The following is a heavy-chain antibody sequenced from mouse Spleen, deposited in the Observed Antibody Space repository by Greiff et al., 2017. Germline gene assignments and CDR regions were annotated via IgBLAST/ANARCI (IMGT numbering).Heavy chain of an antibody. CDR3: ARSITTVVAPGFAY. D-gene: IGHD1-1*01. CDR1: GYTFTSYW. CDR2: IDPSDSYT. Sequence: QVQLQQPGAELVMPGASVKLSCKASGYTFTSYWMHWVKQRPGQGLEWIGEIDPSDSYTNYNQKFKGKATLTVDKSSSTAYMQLSSLTSEDSAVYYCARSITTVVAPGFAYWGQGTLVTVSA. V-gene: IGHV1-69*01. J-gene: IGHJ3*01.